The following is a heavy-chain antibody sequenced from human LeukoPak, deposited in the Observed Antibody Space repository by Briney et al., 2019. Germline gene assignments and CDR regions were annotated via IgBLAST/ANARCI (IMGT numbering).Heavy chain of an antibody. CDR2: INPNSGGT. Sequence: ASVKVSCTASGYTFTGYYMHWVRPAPGQGLEWMGWINPNSGGTNYAQKFQGRVTMTRDTSISTAYMELSRLRSDDTAVYYCASVKTGARDAFDIWGQGTMVTVSS. CDR3: ASVKTGARDAFDI. CDR1: GYTFTGYY. V-gene: IGHV1-2*02. J-gene: IGHJ3*02.